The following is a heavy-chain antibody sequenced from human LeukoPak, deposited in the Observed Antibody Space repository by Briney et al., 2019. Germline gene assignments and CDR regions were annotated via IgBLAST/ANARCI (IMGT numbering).Heavy chain of an antibody. CDR3: ARGSPVLRFLEWLFSR. CDR2: ISSSSSYI. V-gene: IGHV3-21*01. D-gene: IGHD3-3*01. CDR1: GFTFSSYS. Sequence: KSGGSLRLSCAASGFTFSSYSTNWVRQAPGKGLEWVSSISSSSSYIYYADSVKGRFTISRDNAKNSLYLQMNSLRAEDTAVYYCARGSPVLRFLEWLFSRWGQGTLVTVSS. J-gene: IGHJ4*02.